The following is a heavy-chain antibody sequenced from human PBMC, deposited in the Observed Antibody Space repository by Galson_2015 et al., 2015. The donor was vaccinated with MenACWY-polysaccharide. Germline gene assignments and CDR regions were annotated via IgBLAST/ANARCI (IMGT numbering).Heavy chain of an antibody. Sequence: SLRLSCAASGFTFSNYWMSWVRQAPGKGLEWVANINQDGTVKYYVVSVKGRFTISRDNAKNSLYVQMNSLRGEDTAVYYCARVGYASSSTDYWGQGTLVTVSS. D-gene: IGHD6-6*01. J-gene: IGHJ4*02. CDR2: INQDGTVK. CDR3: ARVGYASSSTDY. CDR1: GFTFSNYW. V-gene: IGHV3-7*01.